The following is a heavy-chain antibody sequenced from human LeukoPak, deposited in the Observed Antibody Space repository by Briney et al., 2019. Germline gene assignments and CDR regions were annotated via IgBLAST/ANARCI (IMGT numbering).Heavy chain of an antibody. CDR3: ARGDTWNDVCAFDI. J-gene: IGHJ3*02. CDR1: GFTFSSYS. D-gene: IGHD1-20*01. V-gene: IGHV3-48*01. Sequence: PGGSLRLSCAASGFTFSSYSMNWVRQAPGKGMEWVSYISSSSSNIYYADSVKGRFTISRDNAKNSVYLQMNSLRAEDTAVYYCARGDTWNDVCAFDIWGQGTMVTVSS. CDR2: ISSSSSNI.